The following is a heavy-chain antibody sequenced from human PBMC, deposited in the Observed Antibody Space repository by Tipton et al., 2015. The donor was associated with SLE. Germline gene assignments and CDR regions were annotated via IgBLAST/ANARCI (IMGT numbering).Heavy chain of an antibody. V-gene: IGHV4-61*02. CDR3: ARHDYDDNGYYMRYFDY. D-gene: IGHD3-22*01. CDR2: IFSKGST. Sequence: LRLSCTVSGDSISSGSYYWTWIRQPAGKGLEWIGRIFSKGSTNSNLSLKSRVTISADTSKNQFSLKLSSVTAADTAVYYCARHDYDDNGYYMRYFDYWGQGTLVTVSS. CDR1: GDSISSGSYY. J-gene: IGHJ4*03.